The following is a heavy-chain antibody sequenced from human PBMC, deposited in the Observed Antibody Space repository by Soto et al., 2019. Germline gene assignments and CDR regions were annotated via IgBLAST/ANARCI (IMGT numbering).Heavy chain of an antibody. D-gene: IGHD3-22*01. Sequence: SETLSLTCTVSGGSISSYYWSWIRQPPGKGLEWIGCIYYSGSTNYNPSLKSRVTISVDTSKNQFSLKLSSVTAADTAVYYCARKPVGSGYYQFDPWGQGTLVTVSS. J-gene: IGHJ5*02. CDR3: ARKPVGSGYYQFDP. CDR2: IYYSGST. CDR1: GGSISSYY. V-gene: IGHV4-59*01.